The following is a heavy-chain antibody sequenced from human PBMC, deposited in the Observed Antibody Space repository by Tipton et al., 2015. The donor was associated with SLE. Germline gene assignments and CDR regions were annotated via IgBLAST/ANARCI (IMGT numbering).Heavy chain of an antibody. Sequence: TLSLTCTVSGGSISSHYWSWIRQPPGKGLEWIGSIYYSGSTYYNPSLKSRVTISVDTSKNQFSLKLSAVTAADTAVYYCAKVEYGAKGYWGQGTLVTVSS. CDR2: IYYSGST. CDR3: AKVEYGAKGY. CDR1: GGSISSHY. V-gene: IGHV4-59*11. J-gene: IGHJ4*02. D-gene: IGHD4-17*01.